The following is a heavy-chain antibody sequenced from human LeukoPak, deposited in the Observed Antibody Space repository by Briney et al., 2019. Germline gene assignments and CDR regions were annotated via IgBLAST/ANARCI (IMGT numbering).Heavy chain of an antibody. Sequence: ASVKVSCKASGYTFPNYGVSWVRQAPGQGLEWMGWISAYNGNTNYAQKLQGRVTMTTDTSTSTAYMDLRTLRSDDTAVYYCARVPRGDWRFDLWGRGTLVTVSS. CDR2: ISAYNGNT. J-gene: IGHJ2*01. V-gene: IGHV1-18*01. CDR3: ARVPRGDWRFDL. D-gene: IGHD3-10*01. CDR1: GYTFPNYG.